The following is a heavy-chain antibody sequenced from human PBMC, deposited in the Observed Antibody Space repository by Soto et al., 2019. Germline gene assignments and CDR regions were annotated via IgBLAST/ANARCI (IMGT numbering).Heavy chain of an antibody. CDR3: GKGRSGDVGVFY. J-gene: IGHJ4*02. D-gene: IGHD1-26*01. Sequence: QVQLVQSGAEVKKSGASVKVSCKASGYTFTGYYIHWVRQAPGQGPAWMGEISPNSGGTKYAQRFQGRVTMTRDTSITTVYMELSNLGPDDTAVYYCGKGRSGDVGVFYWGQGTLVTVYS. V-gene: IGHV1-2*02. CDR1: GYTFTGYY. CDR2: ISPNSGGT.